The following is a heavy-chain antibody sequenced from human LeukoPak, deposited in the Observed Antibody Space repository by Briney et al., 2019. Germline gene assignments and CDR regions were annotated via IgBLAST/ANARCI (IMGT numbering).Heavy chain of an antibody. V-gene: IGHV4-59*11. CDR2: IYYSGST. CDR3: ARTQNDFWSGYYYYYYYMDV. J-gene: IGHJ6*03. D-gene: IGHD3-3*01. CDR1: GGSISSHY. Sequence: SETLSLTCTVSGGSISSHYWSWIRQPPGKGLEWIGYIYYSGSTNYNPSLKSRVTISVDTSKNQFSLKLSSVTAADTAVYYCARTQNDFWSGYYYYYYYMDVWGKGTTVTVSS.